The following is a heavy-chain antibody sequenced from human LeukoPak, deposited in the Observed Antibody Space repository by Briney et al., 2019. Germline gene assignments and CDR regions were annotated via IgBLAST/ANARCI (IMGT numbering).Heavy chain of an antibody. CDR2: ISAYNGNT. D-gene: IGHD3-22*01. Sequence: AASVKVSCKASGYTFTSYYMHWVRQAPGRGLEWMGWISAYNGNTNYAQKLQGRVTMTTDTSTSTAYMELRSLRSDDTAVYYCARDSPYYYDSNAFDIWGQGTMVTVSS. J-gene: IGHJ3*02. CDR1: GYTFTSYY. V-gene: IGHV1-18*04. CDR3: ARDSPYYYDSNAFDI.